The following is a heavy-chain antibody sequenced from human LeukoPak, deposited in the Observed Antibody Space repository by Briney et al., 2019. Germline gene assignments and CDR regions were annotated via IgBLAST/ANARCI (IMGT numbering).Heavy chain of an antibody. Sequence: SETLSLTNTVSGGSIGTDYWSWIGQPAGEGMERIGRMFTTGGANYNPSLKSRITMSLDTSKNLFSLKLNSVTAADTAVYYCVRDGPSWGLLWGQGALVTVSS. CDR2: MFTTGGA. D-gene: IGHD7-27*01. V-gene: IGHV4-4*07. CDR3: VRDGPSWGLL. J-gene: IGHJ4*02. CDR1: GGSIGTDY.